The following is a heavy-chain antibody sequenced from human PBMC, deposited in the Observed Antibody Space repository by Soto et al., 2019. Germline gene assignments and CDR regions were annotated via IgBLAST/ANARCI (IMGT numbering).Heavy chain of an antibody. J-gene: IGHJ4*02. CDR3: ATCGSDGSDGDS. V-gene: IGHV1-46*01. CDR1: GYPFTSYY. D-gene: IGHD1-26*01. CDR2: INPTDGGT. Sequence: QVQLVQSGPELRKPGTSVTVSCKTSGYPFTSYYVNWVRQAPGQGLEWMGVINPTDGGTTFAQKFHGRLTMARATSTSTLYMGVTSLRSEDTAVYSCATCGSDGSDGDSWGQGTLVAVSS.